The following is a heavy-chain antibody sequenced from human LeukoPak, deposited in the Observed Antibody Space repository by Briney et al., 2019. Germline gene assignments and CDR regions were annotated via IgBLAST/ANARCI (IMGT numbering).Heavy chain of an antibody. Sequence: GGSLRLSCAASGFTFSSYGMHWVRQAPGRGLEWVAVMSNDGSNKYYADSVKGRFTVFRDNSKNTLYLQMNSLRAEDTATYYCVKSGIAAAGQRGYFDYWGQGTLVTVSS. V-gene: IGHV3-30*18. CDR1: GFTFSSYG. J-gene: IGHJ4*02. CDR3: VKSGIAAAGQRGYFDY. CDR2: MSNDGSNK. D-gene: IGHD6-13*01.